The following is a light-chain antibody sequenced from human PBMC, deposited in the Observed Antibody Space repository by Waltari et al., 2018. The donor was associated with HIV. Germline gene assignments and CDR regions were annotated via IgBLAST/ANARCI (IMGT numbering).Light chain of an antibody. Sequence: SYVLTQPPSVSVTPGQTARITCGGANIGSKSVHCYQLRPGQAPLLVLYDDSDRPSGIPERISGSNSGNTATLTINNVEGGDEADYFCQVWDTRNACWEFGGGTKLTVL. V-gene: IGLV3-21*02. CDR1: NIGSKS. J-gene: IGLJ3*02. CDR3: QVWDTRNACWE. CDR2: DDS.